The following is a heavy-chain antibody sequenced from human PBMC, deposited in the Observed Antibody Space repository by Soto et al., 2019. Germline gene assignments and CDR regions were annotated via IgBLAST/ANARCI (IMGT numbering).Heavy chain of an antibody. Sequence: GGSLRLSCAASGFTFSSYAMHWVRQAPGKGLEWVAVISYDGSNKYYADSVKGRFTISRDNSKNTLYLQMNSLRAEDTAVYYCAREWLSSPIFDYWGQGTLVTVSS. V-gene: IGHV3-30-3*01. CDR3: AREWLSSPIFDY. CDR2: ISYDGSNK. D-gene: IGHD3-16*02. CDR1: GFTFSSYA. J-gene: IGHJ4*02.